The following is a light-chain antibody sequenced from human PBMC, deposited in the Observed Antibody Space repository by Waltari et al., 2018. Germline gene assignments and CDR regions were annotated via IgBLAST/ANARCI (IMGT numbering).Light chain of an antibody. J-gene: IGKJ4*01. V-gene: IGKV3-11*01. CDR3: QQRSNWPLT. Sequence: IVLTQSPATLSLSPGERAILSCRASQGVSSSLAWYQQKPGQAPRLLIYDASNRATGIPARFSGSGSGTDFTLTISSLEPEDFAVYYCQQRSNWPLTFGGGTKVEIK. CDR2: DAS. CDR1: QGVSSS.